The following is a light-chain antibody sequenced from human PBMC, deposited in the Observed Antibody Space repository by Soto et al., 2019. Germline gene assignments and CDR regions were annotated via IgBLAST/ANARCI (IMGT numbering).Light chain of an antibody. J-gene: IGKJ2*01. CDR3: QQYNNRPPDT. V-gene: IGKV3-15*01. CDR1: QSVSSY. Sequence: EVVLTQSPVTLSLSPGERATLSCRASQSVSSYLAWYQQKPGQAPRLLIYGASTRAAGIPARFSGSGSGTEFSLTISSLQSEDFAVYYCQQYNNRPPDTFGQGTKLEIK. CDR2: GAS.